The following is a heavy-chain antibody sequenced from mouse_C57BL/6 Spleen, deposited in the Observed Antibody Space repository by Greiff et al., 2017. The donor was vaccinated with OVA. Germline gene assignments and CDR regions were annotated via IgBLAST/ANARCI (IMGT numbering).Heavy chain of an antibody. J-gene: IGHJ2*01. V-gene: IGHV1-81*01. Sequence: QVQLKESGAELARPGASVKLSCKASGYTFTSYGISWVKQRTGQGLEWIGEIYPRSGNTYYNEKFKGKATLTADKSSSTAYMELRSLTSEDSAVYFCARGEYDYHYFDYWGQGTTLTVSS. CDR2: IYPRSGNT. D-gene: IGHD2-4*01. CDR1: GYTFTSYG. CDR3: ARGEYDYHYFDY.